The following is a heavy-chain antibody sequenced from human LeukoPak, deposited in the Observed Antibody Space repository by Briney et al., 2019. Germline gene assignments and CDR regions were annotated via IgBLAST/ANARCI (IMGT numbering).Heavy chain of an antibody. D-gene: IGHD2-2*01. V-gene: IGHV1-2*02. Sequence: ASVKVSCKASGYTFTSYGISWVRQAPGQGLEWMGWINPNSGDTNYAQKFQGRVTMTRDTSISTAYMELSRLRSDDTAVYYCARVVRRLVVPAANFDYWGQGTLVTVSS. CDR3: ARVVRRLVVPAANFDY. CDR2: INPNSGDT. CDR1: GYTFTSYG. J-gene: IGHJ4*02.